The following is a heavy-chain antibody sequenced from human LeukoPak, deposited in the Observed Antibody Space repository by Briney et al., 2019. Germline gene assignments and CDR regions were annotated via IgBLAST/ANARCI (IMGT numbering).Heavy chain of an antibody. Sequence: SETLSLTCTVSGGSISSHYWSWIRHPAGKRLEWLGRIWTTGSTAYNPSYKSRLTMSMDKSKNQFSLTPTSMTAADTAVYYCAKVRAYANFVGSFDLWGRGALVTVSS. D-gene: IGHD1-26*01. V-gene: IGHV4-4*07. CDR1: GGSISSHY. CDR2: IWTTGST. CDR3: AKVRAYANFVGSFDL. J-gene: IGHJ2*01.